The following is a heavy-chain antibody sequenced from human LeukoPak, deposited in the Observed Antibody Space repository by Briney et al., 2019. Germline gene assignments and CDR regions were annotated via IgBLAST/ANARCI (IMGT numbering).Heavy chain of an antibody. CDR1: GGSISSGGYS. Sequence: SETLSLTCAVSGGSISSGGYSWSWIRQPPGKGLEWIGYIYHSGSTYYNPSLKSRVTISVDRSKNQFSLKLSSVTAADTAVYYCARLTTVVTPDAFDIWGQGTMVTVSS. J-gene: IGHJ3*02. D-gene: IGHD4-23*01. CDR2: IYHSGST. CDR3: ARLTTVVTPDAFDI. V-gene: IGHV4-30-2*01.